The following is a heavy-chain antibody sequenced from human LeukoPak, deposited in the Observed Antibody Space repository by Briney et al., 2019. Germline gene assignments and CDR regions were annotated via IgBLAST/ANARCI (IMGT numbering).Heavy chain of an antibody. CDR2: FNHNWGA. CDR1: SGSFSGYY. V-gene: IGHV4-34*01. CDR3: AASLCFGIYPEY. Sequence: SETLPLTCAAHSGSFSGYYWTWFRQPPGKGLDWIGEFNHNWGAKYNPSLQSRVTISVDTSNNHLSLSLNSVTTADTAVYYCAASLCFGIYPEYWGQGSLVTVSS. J-gene: IGHJ4*02. D-gene: IGHD3-10*01.